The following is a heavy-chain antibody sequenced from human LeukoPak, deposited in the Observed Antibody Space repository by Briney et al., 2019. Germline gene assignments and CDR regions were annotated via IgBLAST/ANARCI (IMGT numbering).Heavy chain of an antibody. CDR3: ARSTVPNSPDWFDP. D-gene: IGHD4-17*01. Sequence: GESLKISCQGSGSSFTSYWIGWVRQLPGKGLEWMGIIYPGDSDTRYSPSFQGQVTISADKSISTAYLQWSSLKASDTAMYYCARSTVPNSPDWFDPWGQGTLVTVSS. J-gene: IGHJ5*02. V-gene: IGHV5-51*01. CDR1: GSSFTSYW. CDR2: IYPGDSDT.